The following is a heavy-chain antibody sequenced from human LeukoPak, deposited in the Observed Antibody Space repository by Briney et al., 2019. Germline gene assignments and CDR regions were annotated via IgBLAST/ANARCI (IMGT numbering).Heavy chain of an antibody. CDR3: AKVIRICYNVYFQY. CDR2: LSGSGGST. D-gene: IGHD3-10*01. Sequence: GGSLRLSCAASGFTFSSYAMSWVRQAPGKGLAGVSTLSGSGGSTYYADSVKDRFTISRNNCKNSMYLQINSLRAKDTSVYYCAKVIRICYNVYFQYWGQGTLVTVSS. V-gene: IGHV3-23*01. CDR1: GFTFSSYA. J-gene: IGHJ1*01.